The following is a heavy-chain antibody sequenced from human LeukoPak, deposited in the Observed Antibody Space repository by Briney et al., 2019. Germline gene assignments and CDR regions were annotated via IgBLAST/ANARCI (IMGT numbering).Heavy chain of an antibody. V-gene: IGHV3-23*01. CDR1: GFTFSSYS. CDR2: FSDSGDTT. D-gene: IGHD2-15*01. CDR3: AKRGIRYCPFDY. Sequence: PGGALELSCAASGFTFSSYSMSWVRPAPGKGLEWVSTFSDSGDTTYYPGSGKGRFTISRNNSKNTLYLQLKSLRAEDTAIYYCAKRGIRYCPFDYWGQGALVTVSS. J-gene: IGHJ4*02.